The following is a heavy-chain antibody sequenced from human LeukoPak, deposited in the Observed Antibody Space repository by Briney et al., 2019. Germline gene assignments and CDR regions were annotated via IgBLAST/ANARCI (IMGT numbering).Heavy chain of an antibody. CDR3: ATGVGYR. J-gene: IGHJ4*02. V-gene: IGHV3-23*01. D-gene: IGHD5-12*01. Sequence: PGGSLRLSCAASGFTFSSSAMSWVRQAPGKGLEWVSAISNNGGYTYYADSVQGRFTISRDNSKSTLCLQMNNLGAEDSAVYYCATGVGYRWGQGTRVTVSS. CDR2: ISNNGGYT. CDR1: GFTFSSSA.